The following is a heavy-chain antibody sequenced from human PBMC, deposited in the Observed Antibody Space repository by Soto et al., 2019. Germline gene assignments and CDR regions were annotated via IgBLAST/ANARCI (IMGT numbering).Heavy chain of an antibody. V-gene: IGHV3-23*01. D-gene: IGHD5-12*01. CDR3: AKDLGSSGYDPDFDY. CDR2: ISGSGGST. J-gene: IGHJ4*02. Sequence: WGSLRLSCAAFGFTFSSCAMSCVRQAPGKGLEWVSGISGSGGSTYYADSVKGRFTISRDNSKNTLYLQMNSLRAEDTAVYYYAKDLGSSGYDPDFDYWGQGTLVTVSS. CDR1: GFTFSSCA.